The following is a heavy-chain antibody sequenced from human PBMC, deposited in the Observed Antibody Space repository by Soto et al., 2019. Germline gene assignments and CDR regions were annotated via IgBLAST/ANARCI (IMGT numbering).Heavy chain of an antibody. Sequence: QVQLVESGGGVVQPGRSLRLSCAASGFTFSSYGMHWVRQAPGKGLEWVAVISYDGSNKYYADSVKGRFTISRDNSKNTLYLQMNSLRAEDTAVYYCAKEAPYSDYDSSGYPGAPDAFDIWGQGTMVTVSS. J-gene: IGHJ3*02. CDR3: AKEAPYSDYDSSGYPGAPDAFDI. D-gene: IGHD3-22*01. CDR2: ISYDGSNK. CDR1: GFTFSSYG. V-gene: IGHV3-30*18.